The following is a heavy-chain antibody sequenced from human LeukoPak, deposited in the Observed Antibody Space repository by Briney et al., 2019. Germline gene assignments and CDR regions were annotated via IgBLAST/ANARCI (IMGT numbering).Heavy chain of an antibody. CDR1: GFSFSRYW. CDR2: IKPDGSEI. V-gene: IGHV3-7*01. D-gene: IGHD6-19*01. CDR3: ARILDSAWGELGY. Sequence: PGGSLRLSCAASGFSFSRYWMSWVRQAPVRGLEWVANIKPDGSEIYYVDSVKGRFTISRDNAKNAVYLHMNSLRAEDTAVYYCARILDSAWGELGYWGQGTLVTVSS. J-gene: IGHJ4*02.